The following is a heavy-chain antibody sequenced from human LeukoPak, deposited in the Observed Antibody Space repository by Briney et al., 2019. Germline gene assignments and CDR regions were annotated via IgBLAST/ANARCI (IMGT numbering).Heavy chain of an antibody. CDR1: GYTFTSYA. Sequence: GASVKVSCKASGYTFTSYAMHWVRQAPGQRLEWMGWINAGNGNTKYSQKFQGRVTITRDTSASTAYMELSSLRSEDTAVYYCARGGLAPDRLLWFGETQGRLEDYWGQGTLVTVSS. J-gene: IGHJ4*02. D-gene: IGHD3-10*01. CDR3: ARGGLAPDRLLWFGETQGRLEDY. CDR2: INAGNGNT. V-gene: IGHV1-3*01.